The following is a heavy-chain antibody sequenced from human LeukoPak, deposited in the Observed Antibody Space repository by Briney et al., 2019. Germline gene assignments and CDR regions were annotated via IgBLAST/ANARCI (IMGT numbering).Heavy chain of an antibody. Sequence: ASVKVSCKASGGTFSSYAISWVRQARGQGLEWMGRIIPIFGTANYAQKFQGRVTITRNTSISTAYMELSSLRSEDTAVYYCARGPFSVVPAAPSPFDPWGQGTLVTVSS. CDR3: ARGPFSVVPAAPSPFDP. J-gene: IGHJ5*02. CDR2: IIPIFGTA. D-gene: IGHD2-2*01. CDR1: GGTFSSYA. V-gene: IGHV1-69*05.